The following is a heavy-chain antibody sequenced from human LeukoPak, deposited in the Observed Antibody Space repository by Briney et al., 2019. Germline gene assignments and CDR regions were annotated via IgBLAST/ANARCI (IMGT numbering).Heavy chain of an antibody. J-gene: IGHJ3*02. CDR2: ISYDGSNK. Sequence: PGGSLRLSCAASGFTFSSYAMHWVRQAPGKGLEWVAVISYDGSNKHYADSVKGRFTISRDNSKNTLYLQMNSLRAEDTAVYYCAREGVASSIDAFDIWGQGTMVTVSS. D-gene: IGHD3-10*01. V-gene: IGHV3-30-3*01. CDR3: AREGVASSIDAFDI. CDR1: GFTFSSYA.